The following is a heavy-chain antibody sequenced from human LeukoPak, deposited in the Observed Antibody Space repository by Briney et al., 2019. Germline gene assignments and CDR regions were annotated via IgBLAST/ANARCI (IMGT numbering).Heavy chain of an antibody. Sequence: GGSLRLSCAASGFTFSNYAMSWVRQAPGKGLEWVSAMSGSGGSTYYADSVKGRFTISRDNSKNTLYLQMNSLRAEDTAVYYCAKDKMELPYYFDYWGQGILVTVSS. V-gene: IGHV3-23*01. J-gene: IGHJ4*02. CDR1: GFTFSNYA. CDR3: AKDKMELPYYFDY. CDR2: MSGSGGST. D-gene: IGHD1-7*01.